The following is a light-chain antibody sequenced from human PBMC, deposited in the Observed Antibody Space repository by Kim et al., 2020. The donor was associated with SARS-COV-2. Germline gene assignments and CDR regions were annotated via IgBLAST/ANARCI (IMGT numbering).Light chain of an antibody. CDR1: QSVSSN. CDR3: QQYNNWPYT. Sequence: VSPGQRATPSCRASQSVSSNLAWYQQKPGQAPRLLIYGASTRATGIPARFSGSGSGTEFTLTISSLQSEDFAVYYCQQYNNWPYTFGQGTKLEI. CDR2: GAS. V-gene: IGKV3-15*01. J-gene: IGKJ2*01.